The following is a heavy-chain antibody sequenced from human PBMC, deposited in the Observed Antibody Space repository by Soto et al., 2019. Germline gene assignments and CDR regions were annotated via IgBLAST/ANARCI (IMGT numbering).Heavy chain of an antibody. CDR2: IYPGDSDT. Sequence: GESLKISCKASGYSFTTYWIAWVRQMPGKGLEWMGMIYPGDSDTRYSPSFQGQVTFSADKSISTAYLQWTSLKASDTAMYFCTRQIAAAGQDYCGQGTLVTGSS. D-gene: IGHD6-13*01. CDR1: GYSFTTYW. V-gene: IGHV5-51*01. CDR3: TRQIAAAGQDY. J-gene: IGHJ4*02.